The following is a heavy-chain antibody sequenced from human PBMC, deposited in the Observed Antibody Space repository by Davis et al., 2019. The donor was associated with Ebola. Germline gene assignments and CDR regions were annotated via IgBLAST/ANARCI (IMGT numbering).Heavy chain of an antibody. CDR1: GFTFSTYS. V-gene: IGHV3-21*01. CDR2: ISSDSDYI. CDR3: AKEGSGYDSLYYYYGMDV. J-gene: IGHJ6*02. Sequence: GESLKISCAASGFTFSTYSMSWVRQAPGKGLEWVSSISSDSDYIYYADSVKGRFTISRDNAKNSLYLQMNSLRAEDTAVYYCAKEGSGYDSLYYYYGMDVWGQGTTVTVSS. D-gene: IGHD5-12*01.